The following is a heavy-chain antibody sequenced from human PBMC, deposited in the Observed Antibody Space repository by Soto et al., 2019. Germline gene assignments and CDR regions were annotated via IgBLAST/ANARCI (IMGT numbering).Heavy chain of an antibody. Sequence: QVQLQESGPGLVKPSETLSLTCTVSRGSIRSYYWSWIRQPPGKGLAWIGYISYSWNTNYNASLKSRVTISVDTSTNQFSLRVTTVTAADTAVYNCARIRGLGEVSPSFDYWGQGALVTVSS. D-gene: IGHD3-16*02. CDR2: ISYSWNT. V-gene: IGHV4-59*01. CDR3: ARIRGLGEVSPSFDY. CDR1: RGSIRSYY. J-gene: IGHJ4*02.